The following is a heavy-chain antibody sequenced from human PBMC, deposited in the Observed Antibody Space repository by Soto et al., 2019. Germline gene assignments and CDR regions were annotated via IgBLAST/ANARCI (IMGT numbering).Heavy chain of an antibody. CDR3: ARVKKRLELPHSPHNTYYYGMDV. CDR2: IIPIFGTA. Sequence: SVKVSCKASGGTFSSYAISWVRQAPGQGLEWMGGIIPIFGTANYAQKFQGRVTITADESTSTAYMELSSLRSEDTAVYYCARVKKRLELPHSPHNTYYYGMDVWGQGTTVTVSS. CDR1: GGTFSSYA. J-gene: IGHJ6*02. V-gene: IGHV1-69*13. D-gene: IGHD1-7*01.